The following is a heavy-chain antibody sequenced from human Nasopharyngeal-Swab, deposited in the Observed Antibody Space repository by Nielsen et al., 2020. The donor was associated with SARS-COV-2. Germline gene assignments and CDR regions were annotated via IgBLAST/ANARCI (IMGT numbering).Heavy chain of an antibody. CDR2: INAGNGNT. V-gene: IGHV1-3*01. D-gene: IGHD2-2*02. Sequence: WVRQAPGQRLEWMGWINAGNGNTKYSQKLQGRVTITRDTSASTAYMELSNLRSEDTAVYHCARDSVPAAIGVGYYYYYMDVWGKGATVTVSS. J-gene: IGHJ6*03. CDR3: ARDSVPAAIGVGYYYYYMDV.